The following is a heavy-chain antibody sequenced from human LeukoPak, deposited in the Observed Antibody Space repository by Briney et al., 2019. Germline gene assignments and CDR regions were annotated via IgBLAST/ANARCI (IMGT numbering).Heavy chain of an antibody. CDR1: GGTFSSYA. CDR3: ARSILGSGSYYNYYFDY. Sequence: ASVKVSCKASGGTFSSYAISWVRQAPGQGLEWMGGIIPIFGTANYAQKFQGRVTITADESTSTAYMELSSLRSEDTAVYYCARSILGSGSYYNYYFDYWGQGTLVTVSS. D-gene: IGHD3-10*01. CDR2: IIPIFGTA. V-gene: IGHV1-69*13. J-gene: IGHJ4*02.